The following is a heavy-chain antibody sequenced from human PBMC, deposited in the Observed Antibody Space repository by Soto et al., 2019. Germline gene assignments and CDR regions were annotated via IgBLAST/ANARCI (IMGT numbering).Heavy chain of an antibody. Sequence: SETLSLTCTVPGGSISSGDYYWSWIRQPPGKGLEWIGYIYYSGSTYYNPSLKSRVTISVDTSKNQFSLKLSSVTAADTAVYYCARGGDPLLWFGLDYWGQGTLVTVSS. CDR2: IYYSGST. D-gene: IGHD3-10*01. J-gene: IGHJ4*02. CDR3: ARGGDPLLWFGLDY. CDR1: GGSISSGDYY. V-gene: IGHV4-30-4*01.